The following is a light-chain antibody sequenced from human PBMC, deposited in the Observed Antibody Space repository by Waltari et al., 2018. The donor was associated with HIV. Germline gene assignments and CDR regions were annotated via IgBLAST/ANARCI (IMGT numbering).Light chain of an antibody. CDR1: QGVSSW. CDR2: AAT. J-gene: IGKJ4*01. Sequence: GDRVTITCRASQGVSSWVAWYQHKPDKAPKALIYAATNLQSGVPSRFSGSGSGTIFTLIISSLQPEDFATYYCQQYKTFPLTFGGGTKV. V-gene: IGKV1D-16*01. CDR3: QQYKTFPLT.